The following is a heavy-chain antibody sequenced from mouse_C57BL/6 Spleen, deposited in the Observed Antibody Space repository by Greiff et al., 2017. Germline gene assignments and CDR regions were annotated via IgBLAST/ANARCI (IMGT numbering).Heavy chain of an antibody. CDR1: GYTFTDYY. Sequence: QVQLKESGAELVRPGASVKLSCKASGYTFTDYYINWVKQRPGQGLEWIARIYPGSGNTYYNEKFKGKATLTAEKSSSTAYMQLSRLTSEDSAVYFCARDYGNYEAWFAYWGQGTLVTVSA. V-gene: IGHV1-76*01. J-gene: IGHJ3*01. CDR3: ARDYGNYEAWFAY. CDR2: IYPGSGNT. D-gene: IGHD2-1*01.